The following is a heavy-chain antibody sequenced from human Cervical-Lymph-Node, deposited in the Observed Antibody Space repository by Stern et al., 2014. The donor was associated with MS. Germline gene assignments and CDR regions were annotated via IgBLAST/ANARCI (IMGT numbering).Heavy chain of an antibody. V-gene: IGHV1-58*01. CDR2: IVVGSGNT. CDR1: GFTFTSSA. CDR3: AAGSSSWYYFDY. J-gene: IGHJ4*02. Sequence: QLVQSGPEVKKPGTSVKVSCKASGFTFTSSAVQWVRQARGQRLEWIGGIVVGSGNTNYAQKFQERVTITRDMSTSTAYMELSSLRSEDTAVYYCAAGSSSWYYFDYWGQGTLVTVSS. D-gene: IGHD6-13*01.